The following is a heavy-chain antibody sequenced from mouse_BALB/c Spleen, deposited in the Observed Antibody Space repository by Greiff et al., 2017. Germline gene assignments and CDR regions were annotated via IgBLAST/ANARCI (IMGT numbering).Heavy chain of an antibody. D-gene: IGHD2-4*01. Sequence: EVMLVESGGGLVKPGGSLKLSCAASGFTFSSYTMSWVRQTPEKRLEWVATISSGGSYTYYPDSVKGRFTISRDNPKNTLFLQMTSLRSEDTAMYYCARSGTTMITTDPYYYAMDDWGQGTSVTVSS. CDR1: GFTFSSYT. CDR2: ISSGGSYT. V-gene: IGHV5-9-1*01. J-gene: IGHJ4*01. CDR3: ARSGTTMITTDPYYYAMDD.